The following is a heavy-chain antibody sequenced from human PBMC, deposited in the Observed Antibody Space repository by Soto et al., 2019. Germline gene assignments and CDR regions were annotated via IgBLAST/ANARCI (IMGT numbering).Heavy chain of an antibody. CDR3: AREVVPAADYNWFDP. Sequence: SETLSLTCTVSGGSISSYYWSWIRQPPGKGLEWIGYIYYSGSTNYNPSLKSRVTISVDTSKNQFSLKLSSVTAADTAVYYCAREVVPAADYNWFDPWGQGTLVTVSS. J-gene: IGHJ5*02. CDR2: IYYSGST. D-gene: IGHD2-2*01. V-gene: IGHV4-59*01. CDR1: GGSISSYY.